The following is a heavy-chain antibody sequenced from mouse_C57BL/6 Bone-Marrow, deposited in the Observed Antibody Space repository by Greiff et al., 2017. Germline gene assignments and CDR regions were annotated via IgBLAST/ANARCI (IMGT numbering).Heavy chain of an antibody. J-gene: IGHJ4*01. Sequence: VQLKESGGDLVKPGGSLKLSCAASGFNFSSYGMSWVRQTPDKRLEWVATISSGGSYTYYPDSVKGRFTISRDNAKNTLYLQMSSLKSEDTAMYYCAIHAPWPGDYWGQGTSVTVSS. CDR2: ISSGGSYT. CDR1: GFNFSSYG. CDR3: AIHAPWPGDY. V-gene: IGHV5-6*01.